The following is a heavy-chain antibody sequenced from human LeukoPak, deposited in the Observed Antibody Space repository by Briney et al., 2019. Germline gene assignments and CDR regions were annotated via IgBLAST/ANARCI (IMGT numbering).Heavy chain of an antibody. Sequence: GGSLSLSCAASGFTFSSYGMSWVRQAPGGGLGWVSGISGRGGSTDYADSVKGRFTISRDNSKTTVYLQMNSLRAEDTAIYYCAKGRTYCSGTSCYFFDFWGQGTLVTVSS. CDR1: GFTFSSYG. J-gene: IGHJ4*02. D-gene: IGHD2-15*01. V-gene: IGHV3-23*01. CDR2: ISGRGGST. CDR3: AKGRTYCSGTSCYFFDF.